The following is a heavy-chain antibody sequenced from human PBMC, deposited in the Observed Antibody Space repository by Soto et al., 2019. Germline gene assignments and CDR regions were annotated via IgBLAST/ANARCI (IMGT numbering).Heavy chain of an antibody. Sequence: PSETLSLTCAVSGGSISSGGYSRSWIRQPPGKGLEWIGYIYHSGSTYYNPSLKSRVTISVDRSKNQFSLKLNSVTAADTAVYYCARGGYYDSSGYGFDIWGQGTMVTVSS. V-gene: IGHV4-30-2*01. D-gene: IGHD3-22*01. CDR3: ARGGYYDSSGYGFDI. CDR2: IYHSGST. CDR1: GGSISSGGYS. J-gene: IGHJ3*02.